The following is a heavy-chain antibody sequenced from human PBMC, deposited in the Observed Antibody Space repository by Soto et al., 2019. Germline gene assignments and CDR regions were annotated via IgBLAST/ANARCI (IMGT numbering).Heavy chain of an antibody. CDR1: GFTFSSYA. CDR3: ARDRLGELSLKYYGMDV. J-gene: IGHJ6*02. D-gene: IGHD3-16*02. Sequence: GGSLRLSCAASGFTFSSYAMSWVRQAPGKGLEWISAVSGSGGSTYYADSVKGRFTISRHNSKNTLYLQMNSLRAEDTAVYYCARDRLGELSLKYYGMDVWGQGTTVTVSS. CDR2: VSGSGGST. V-gene: IGHV3-23*01.